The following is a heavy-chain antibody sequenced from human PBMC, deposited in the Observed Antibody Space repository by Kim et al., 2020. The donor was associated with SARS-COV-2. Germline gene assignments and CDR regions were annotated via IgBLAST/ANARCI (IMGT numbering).Heavy chain of an antibody. CDR3: ANDHPSGGWPAFDS. Sequence: GGSLRLSCAASGFTFSSRAMSWVRQAPGKGPEWVAFVNNGGNADYADSVKGRFTVSRDITRDTLYLQMNRLRAEDTALSFGANDHPSGGWPAFDSW. J-gene: IGHJ4*01. D-gene: IGHD6-19*01. V-gene: IGHV3-23*01. CDR2: VNNGGNA. CDR1: GFTFSSRA.